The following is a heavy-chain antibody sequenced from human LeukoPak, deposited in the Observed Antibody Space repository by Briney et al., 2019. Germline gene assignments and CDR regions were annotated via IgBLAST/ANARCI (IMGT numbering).Heavy chain of an antibody. CDR1: GFTFSSYA. D-gene: IGHD3-3*01. CDR3: ARDVAIFGVVELDY. Sequence: PGGSLRLSCAASGFTFSSYAMSWVRQAPGKGLEWVSAISGSGGSTYYADSVKGRFTISRDNSKNTLYLQMNSLRAEDTAVYYCARDVAIFGVVELDYWGQGTLVTVSS. V-gene: IGHV3-23*01. CDR2: ISGSGGST. J-gene: IGHJ4*02.